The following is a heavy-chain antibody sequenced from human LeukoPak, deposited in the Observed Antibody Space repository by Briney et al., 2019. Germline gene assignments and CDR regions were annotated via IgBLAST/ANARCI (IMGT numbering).Heavy chain of an antibody. J-gene: IGHJ3*02. CDR1: GGSISSYA. D-gene: IGHD3-10*01. V-gene: IGHV4-59*01. Sequence: KPSETLSLTCSVSGGSISSYAWSWIRRPPGKGLEWIGHIYRSGGTNYNPSLKSRLTISVDSSKNQFSLKLSSVTAADTAVYYCAKNRGNARDAFDIWGQGTVVTVSA. CDR3: AKNRGNARDAFDI. CDR2: IYRSGGT.